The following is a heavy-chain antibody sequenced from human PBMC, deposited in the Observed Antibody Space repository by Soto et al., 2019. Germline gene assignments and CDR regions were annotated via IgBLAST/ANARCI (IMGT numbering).Heavy chain of an antibody. J-gene: IGHJ3*02. Sequence: SETLSLTCTVSGGSISSYYWSWIRQPPGKGLEWIGYIYYSGSTNYNPSLKSRVTISVDTSKNQFSLKLSSVTAADTAVYYCARRSYYGDYYAFDIWGQGTMVTVSS. CDR3: ARRSYYGDYYAFDI. CDR2: IYYSGST. V-gene: IGHV4-59*01. CDR1: GGSISSYY. D-gene: IGHD4-17*01.